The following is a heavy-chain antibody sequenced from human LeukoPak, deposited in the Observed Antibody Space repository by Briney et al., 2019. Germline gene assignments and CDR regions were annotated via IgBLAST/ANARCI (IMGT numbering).Heavy chain of an antibody. Sequence: GGSLRLSCAASGFTFDDYAMHWVRQAPGKGLEWVSGISWNSGSIGYADSVKGRFTISRDNAKNSLYLQMNSLRAEDMALYYCAKGEVAVAGTVDYWGQGTLVTVSS. D-gene: IGHD6-19*01. CDR2: ISWNSGSI. CDR3: AKGEVAVAGTVDY. CDR1: GFTFDDYA. J-gene: IGHJ4*02. V-gene: IGHV3-9*03.